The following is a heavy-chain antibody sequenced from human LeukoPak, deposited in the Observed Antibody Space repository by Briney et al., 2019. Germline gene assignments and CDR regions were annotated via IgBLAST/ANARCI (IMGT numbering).Heavy chain of an antibody. Sequence: VRQXPGKGLXWXXAIXDSGGTTYYADSVKGRFTISRDNSKNTLYLQMSSLRAEDTAVYYCAKFLAVIAARDSLYFQHWGQGTLVTVSS. V-gene: IGHV3-23*01. CDR3: AKFLAVIAARDSLYFQH. D-gene: IGHD6-6*01. CDR2: IXDSGGTT. J-gene: IGHJ1*01.